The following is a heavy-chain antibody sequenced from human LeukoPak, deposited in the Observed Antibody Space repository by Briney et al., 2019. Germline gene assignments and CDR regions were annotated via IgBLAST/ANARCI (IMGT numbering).Heavy chain of an antibody. J-gene: IGHJ4*02. CDR3: ARSDDDILTGYLY. Sequence: SETLSLTCTVSGGSISSYYWSWIRQPPGKGLEWIGEINHSGSTNYNPSLKSRVTISVDTSKNQLSLKLSSVTAADTAVYYCARSDDDILTGYLYWGQGTLVTVSS. D-gene: IGHD3-9*01. CDR1: GGSISSYY. V-gene: IGHV4-34*01. CDR2: INHSGST.